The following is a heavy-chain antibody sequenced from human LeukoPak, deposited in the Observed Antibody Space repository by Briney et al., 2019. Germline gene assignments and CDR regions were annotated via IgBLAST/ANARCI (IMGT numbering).Heavy chain of an antibody. CDR2: ISGSGGST. CDR1: GFTFSSYS. CDR3: AKSIVVVVAANRAYDY. J-gene: IGHJ4*02. D-gene: IGHD2-15*01. Sequence: GGSLRLSCAASGFTFSSYSMSWVRQAPGKGLEWVSAISGSGGSTYYADSVKGRFTISRDNSKNTLYLQMNSLRAEDTAVYYCAKSIVVVVAANRAYDYWGQGTLVTVSS. V-gene: IGHV3-23*01.